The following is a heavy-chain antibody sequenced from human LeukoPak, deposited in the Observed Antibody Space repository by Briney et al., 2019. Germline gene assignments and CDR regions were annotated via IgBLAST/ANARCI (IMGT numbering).Heavy chain of an antibody. Sequence: GRSLRLSCAASGFTFSSYGMHWVRQAPGKGLEWVAVISYDGSNKYYADSVKGRFTISRDNSKNTLYLQMNSLRAEDTAVYYCARGLRGYSGYDYWFYYYYGMDVWGQGTTVTVSS. D-gene: IGHD5-12*01. J-gene: IGHJ6*02. CDR2: ISYDGSNK. CDR3: ARGLRGYSGYDYWFYYYYGMDV. CDR1: GFTFSSYG. V-gene: IGHV3-30*03.